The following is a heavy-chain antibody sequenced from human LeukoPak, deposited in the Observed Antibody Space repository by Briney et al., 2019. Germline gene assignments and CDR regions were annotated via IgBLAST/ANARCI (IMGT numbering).Heavy chain of an antibody. CDR1: GYTFTSYG. D-gene: IGHD1-26*01. J-gene: IGHJ4*02. Sequence: SVKVSCKASGYTFTSYGISWVRQAPGQGLEWMGGIIPIFGTANYAQKFQGRVTITTDESTSTAYMGMSSLRSEDTAVYYCALSGSYWDELNYFDYWGQGTLVTVSS. CDR3: ALSGSYWDELNYFDY. CDR2: IIPIFGTA. V-gene: IGHV1-69*05.